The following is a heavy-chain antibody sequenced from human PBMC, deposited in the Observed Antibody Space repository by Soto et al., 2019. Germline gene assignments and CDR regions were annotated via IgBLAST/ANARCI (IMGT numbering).Heavy chain of an antibody. Sequence: QVQLVQSGAEVKKPGSSVKVSCKASGGTFSSYAISWVRQAPGQGLEWMGGIIPIFGTANSAQKFQGRVTITADESTSTAYMELSRLRSEDTAVYYWARRGGSCHIWCNWFDPWGQGTLVTVSS. J-gene: IGHJ5*02. CDR1: GGTFSSYA. CDR3: ARRGGSCHIWCNWFDP. D-gene: IGHD2-15*01. CDR2: IIPIFGTA. V-gene: IGHV1-69*01.